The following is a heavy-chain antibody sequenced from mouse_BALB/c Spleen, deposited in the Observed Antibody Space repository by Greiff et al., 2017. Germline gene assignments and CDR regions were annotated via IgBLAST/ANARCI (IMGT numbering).Heavy chain of an antibody. V-gene: IGHV2-5-1*01. CDR1: GFSLTSYG. D-gene: IGHD1-1*02. CDR2: IWRGGST. CDR3: AKEDYGGYGYYFDY. Sequence: VQGVESGPSLVQPSQSLSITCTVSGFSLTSYGVHWVRQSPGKGLEWLGVIWRGGSTDYNAAFMSRLSITKDNSKSQVFFKMNSLQADDTAIYYCAKEDYGGYGYYFDYWGQGTTLTVSS. J-gene: IGHJ2*01.